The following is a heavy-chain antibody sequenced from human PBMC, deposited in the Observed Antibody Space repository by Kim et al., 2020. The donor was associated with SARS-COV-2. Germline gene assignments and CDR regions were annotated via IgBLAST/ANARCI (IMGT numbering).Heavy chain of an antibody. CDR3: AIYYQPRASYSSSWYWFDP. V-gene: IGHV1-69*02. CDR2: IIPILGIA. Sequence: SVKVSCKASGGTFSSYTISWVRQAPGQGLEWMGRIIPILGIANYAQKFQGRVTITADKSTSTAYMELSSLRSEDTAVYYCAIYYQPRASYSSSWYWFDPCGQGTLVTVSS. CDR1: GGTFSSYT. D-gene: IGHD6-13*01. J-gene: IGHJ5*02.